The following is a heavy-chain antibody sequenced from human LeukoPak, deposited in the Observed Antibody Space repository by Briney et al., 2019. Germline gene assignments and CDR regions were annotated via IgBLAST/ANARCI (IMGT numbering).Heavy chain of an antibody. J-gene: IGHJ6*02. CDR2: ISGSGGST. CDR3: AKDPNYVYYYGMDV. CDR1: GFTFSSYA. D-gene: IGHD1-7*01. Sequence: PGGSLRLSCAASGFTFSSYAMSWVRQAPGKGLEWVSAISGSGGSTYYADSVKGRFTISRDNSKNTLCLQMNSLRAEDTAVYYCAKDPNYVYYYGMDVWGQGTTVTVSS. V-gene: IGHV3-23*01.